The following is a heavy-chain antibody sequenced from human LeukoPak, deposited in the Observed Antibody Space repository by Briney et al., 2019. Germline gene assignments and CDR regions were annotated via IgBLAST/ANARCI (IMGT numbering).Heavy chain of an antibody. CDR1: GYSFTSYW. CDR3: ARRESIVGATTSWFDP. V-gene: IGHV5-51*01. Sequence: GESLKISCKGSGYSFTSYWIGWVRQMPGKGLEWMGIIYPGDSDTRYSPSFQDQVTISADKSISTAYLQWSSLKASDTAMYYCARRESIVGATTSWFDPWGQGTLVTVSS. CDR2: IYPGDSDT. J-gene: IGHJ5*02. D-gene: IGHD1-26*01.